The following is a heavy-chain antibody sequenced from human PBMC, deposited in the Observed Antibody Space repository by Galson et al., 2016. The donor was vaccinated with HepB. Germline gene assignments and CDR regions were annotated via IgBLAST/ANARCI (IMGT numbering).Heavy chain of an antibody. CDR2: ISDGGTA. Sequence: SLRLSCAASGFTFKYRAMSWVRQAPGSGLEWVAVISDGGTAHYADSVKGRFTISRDNSKNTVYLQMDSLRAEDRAEYYCARVSGPWVGVPAAKVYFDFWGQGTLVIVSS. CDR3: ARVSGPWVGVPAAKVYFDF. J-gene: IGHJ4*02. V-gene: IGHV3-23*01. CDR1: GFTFKYRA. D-gene: IGHD2-2*01.